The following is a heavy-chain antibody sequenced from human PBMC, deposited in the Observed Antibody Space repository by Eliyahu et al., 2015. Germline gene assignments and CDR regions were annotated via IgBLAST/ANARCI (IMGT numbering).Heavy chain of an antibody. CDR2: VSGNGGGT. D-gene: IGHD6-19*01. CDR1: GFXFNMYM. J-gene: IGHJ4*02. CDR3: ARSPPVAGTHFDN. Sequence: EVRLVESGGGWVQPGESLRLSCVASGFXFNMYMMSWVRQAPGKGLEWVAGVSGNGGGTFYADSVKGRLTVSRDNSQNLVFLQVNNLRADDTAVYYCARSPPVAGTHFDNWGQGSLVTVSS. V-gene: IGHV3-23*04.